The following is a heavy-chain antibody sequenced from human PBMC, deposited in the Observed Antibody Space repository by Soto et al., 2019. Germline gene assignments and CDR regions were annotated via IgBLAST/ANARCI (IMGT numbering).Heavy chain of an antibody. CDR1: GGSISTYY. CDR3: ARGGHCTNGVCSALDY. J-gene: IGHJ4*02. CDR2: IYYGGSA. V-gene: IGHV4-59*08. Sequence: QVQLQESGPGLVKPSETLSLTCTVSGGSISTYYWNWIRQPPGKGLEWMGYIYYGGSANYNPSLKRRVTISVDTAKKQFSLKLSSVTAADTAVYYCARGGHCTNGVCSALDYWGQGTLVTVSS. D-gene: IGHD2-8*01.